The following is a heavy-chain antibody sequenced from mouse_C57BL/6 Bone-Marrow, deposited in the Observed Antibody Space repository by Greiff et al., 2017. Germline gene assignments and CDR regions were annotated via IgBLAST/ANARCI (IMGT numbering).Heavy chain of an antibody. CDR3: AKIYYGPFDY. CDR2: IYPGSGST. CDR1: GYTFTSYW. J-gene: IGHJ2*01. D-gene: IGHD2-1*01. V-gene: IGHV1-55*01. Sequence: QVQLQQPGAELVKPGASVKMSCKASGYTFTSYWITWVKQRPGQGLEWIGDIYPGSGSTNYNEKFKSKATLTVDTSSSTAYMQRSSLTSEDYAVYYCAKIYYGPFDYWGQGTTLTVSS.